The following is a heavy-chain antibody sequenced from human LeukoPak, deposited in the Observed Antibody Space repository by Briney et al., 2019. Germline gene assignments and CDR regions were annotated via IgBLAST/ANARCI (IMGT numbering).Heavy chain of an antibody. Sequence: SETLSLTCAVYDGSFSGYYWSWIRQPPGKGLEWIGEINHNGSTNYNPSLKSRVTISVDTSKNQFSLKLSSVTAADTAVYYCASQSCSSTSCYPEFYYYYYMDVWGKGTTVTVSS. CDR3: ASQSCSSTSCYPEFYYYYYMDV. CDR1: DGSFSGYY. CDR2: INHNGST. D-gene: IGHD2-2*01. J-gene: IGHJ6*03. V-gene: IGHV4-34*01.